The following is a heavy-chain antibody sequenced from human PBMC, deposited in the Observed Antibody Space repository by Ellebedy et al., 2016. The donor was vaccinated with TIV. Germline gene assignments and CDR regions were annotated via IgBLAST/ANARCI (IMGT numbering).Heavy chain of an antibody. CDR2: IKQDGSQK. V-gene: IGHV3-7*01. CDR1: GFTFSDYW. J-gene: IGHJ1*01. CDR3: AISTVMIHFQH. Sequence: GESLKISCAASGFTFSDYWMSWVRQAPGKGLEWVANIKQDGSQKYYVDSVKGRFTISRDNAKNSLFLQMNGLRAEDTAVYYCAISTVMIHFQHWGQGTLVTVSS. D-gene: IGHD3-16*01.